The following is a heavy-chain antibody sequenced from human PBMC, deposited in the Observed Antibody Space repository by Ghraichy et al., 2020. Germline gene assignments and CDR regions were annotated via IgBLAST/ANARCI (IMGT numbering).Heavy chain of an antibody. CDR2: ISGSGSTI. CDR1: EFALSDYY. Sequence: GGSLRLSCAASEFALSDYYMIWIRQPPGKGLEWLAFISGSGSTIYYADSVKGRFTISRDNAKKSVYLEMNSLRVDDTAVYFCARDRQWDSPPHYGMDVWGQGTTVIVSS. J-gene: IGHJ6*02. V-gene: IGHV3-11*01. CDR3: ARDRQWDSPPHYGMDV. D-gene: IGHD1-26*01.